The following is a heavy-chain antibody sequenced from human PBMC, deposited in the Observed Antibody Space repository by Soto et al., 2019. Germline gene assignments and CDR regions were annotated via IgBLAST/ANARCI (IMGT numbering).Heavy chain of an antibody. CDR3: ARSRNGGVADSFDF. Sequence: QVQLVASGGGVVQQGRSLTLSCEASGFTFRRHAIHWVRQAPCKGLEWVAVISRDGSNEYYEDSVKGRFTISRDNSKNTWFLQLNSLRLEDSAVYYCARSRNGGVADSFDFWGQGTLVTVSS. D-gene: IGHD3-10*01. CDR1: GFTFRRHA. V-gene: IGHV3-30-3*01. CDR2: ISRDGSNE. J-gene: IGHJ4*02.